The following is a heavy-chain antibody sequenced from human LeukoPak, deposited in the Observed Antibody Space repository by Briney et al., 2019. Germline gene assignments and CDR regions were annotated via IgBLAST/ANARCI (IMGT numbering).Heavy chain of an antibody. CDR3: ARDSPPITIFGVVTSKPKAPYYYYGMDV. V-gene: IGHV3-7*01. J-gene: IGHJ6*02. CDR1: GFTFSSYW. Sequence: PGGSLRLSCAASGFTFSSYWMSWVRQAPGKGLEWVANIKQDGSEKYYVDSVKGRFTISRDNAKNSLYLQMSSLRAEDTAVYYCARDSPPITIFGVVTSKPKAPYYYYGMDVWGQGTTVTVSS. CDR2: IKQDGSEK. D-gene: IGHD3-3*01.